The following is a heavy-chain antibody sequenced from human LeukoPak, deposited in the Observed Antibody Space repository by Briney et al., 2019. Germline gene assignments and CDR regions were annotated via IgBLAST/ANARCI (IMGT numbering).Heavy chain of an antibody. CDR3: ARGNDY. J-gene: IGHJ4*02. CDR1: GGSFSGYY. Sequence: PSETLSLTCAVYGGSFSGYYWSWIRQPPGKGLEWIGEINHSGSTNYNPSLKSRVTISVDTSKNQFSLKLSSVTAADTAVYYCARGNDYWGQGTLVTVSS. CDR2: INHSGST. V-gene: IGHV4-34*01.